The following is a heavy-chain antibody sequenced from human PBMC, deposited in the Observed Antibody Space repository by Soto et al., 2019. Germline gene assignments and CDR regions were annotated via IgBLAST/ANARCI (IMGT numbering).Heavy chain of an antibody. D-gene: IGHD1-26*01. V-gene: IGHV4-39*01. J-gene: IGHJ4*02. Sequence: QLQLQESGPGLVKPSEALSLTCTVSGYSISTNNYYWGWIRQPPGKGLEWIGSIHFLGDTYFTPSLKSRVTISVDTSKKQFSLHLLSVTGADTAVYSDAPISRSHLAIPRDHWGQGTLVTVSA. CDR2: IHFLGDT. CDR1: GYSISTNNYY. CDR3: APISRSHLAIPRDH.